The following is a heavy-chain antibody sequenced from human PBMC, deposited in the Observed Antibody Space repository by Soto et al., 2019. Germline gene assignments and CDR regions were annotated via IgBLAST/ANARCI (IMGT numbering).Heavy chain of an antibody. CDR3: ARHDPDYYDSSGYSRGYGMDV. D-gene: IGHD3-22*01. J-gene: IGHJ6*02. V-gene: IGHV5-51*01. CDR1: GYSFTSYW. Sequence: GESLKISCNGSGYSFTSYWIGWVRQMPGKGLEWMGIIYPGDSDTRYSPSFQGQVTISADKSISTAYLQWSSLKASDTAMYYCARHDPDYYDSSGYSRGYGMDVWGQGTTVTVSS. CDR2: IYPGDSDT.